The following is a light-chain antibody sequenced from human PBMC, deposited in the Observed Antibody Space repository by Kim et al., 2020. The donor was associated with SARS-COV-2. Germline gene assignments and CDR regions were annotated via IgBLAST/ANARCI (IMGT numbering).Light chain of an antibody. Sequence: ASTVDRVTITCRASQGISSYLAWYQQKPGKAPKLLIYAASTLQSGVPSRFSGSGSGTDFTLTISCLQSEDFATYYCQQYYSYLWTFGQGTKVDIK. V-gene: IGKV1-8*01. CDR3: QQYYSYLWT. J-gene: IGKJ1*01. CDR1: QGISSY. CDR2: AAS.